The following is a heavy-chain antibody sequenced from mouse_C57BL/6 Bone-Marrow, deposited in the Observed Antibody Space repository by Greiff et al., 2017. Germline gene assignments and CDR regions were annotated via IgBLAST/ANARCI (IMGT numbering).Heavy chain of an antibody. J-gene: IGHJ2*01. Sequence: QVQLQQSGAELARPGASVKLSCKASGYTFTSYGISWVKQRTGQGLEWIGEINPRSGNTYYNEKFKGKATLTADKSSSTAYMELRSLTSEDSAVYFCARVVRRYFDYWGQGTTLTVSS. D-gene: IGHD1-1*01. V-gene: IGHV1-81*01. CDR1: GYTFTSYG. CDR3: ARVVRRYFDY. CDR2: INPRSGNT.